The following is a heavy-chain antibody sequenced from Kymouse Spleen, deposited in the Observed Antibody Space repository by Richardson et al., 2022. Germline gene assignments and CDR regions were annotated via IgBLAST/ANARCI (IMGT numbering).Heavy chain of an antibody. J-gene: IGHJ4*02. CDR3: ARDNWNSSFDY. V-gene: IGHV3-33*01. CDR2: IWYDGSNK. D-gene: IGHD1-1*01,IGHD1-7*01. CDR1: GFTFSSYG. Sequence: QVQLVESGGGVVQPGRSLRLSCAASGFTFSSYGMHWVRQAPGKGLEWVAVIWYDGSNKYYADSVKGRFTISRDNSKNTLYLQMNSLRAEDTAVYYCARDNWNSSFDYWGQGTLVTVSS.